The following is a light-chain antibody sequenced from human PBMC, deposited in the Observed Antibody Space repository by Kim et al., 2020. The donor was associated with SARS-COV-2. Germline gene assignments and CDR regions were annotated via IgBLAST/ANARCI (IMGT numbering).Light chain of an antibody. V-gene: IGKV1-39*01. Sequence: DIQMTQSPSSLSASVGDRVTITCRTTQSVSSHLNWYQQKPGRAPKLLISAASTLQGGVPSRFSGSGSETDFTLTISSLQPEDFATYFCQQSYITPFTFVPGTKVDIK. CDR3: QQSYITPFT. CDR1: QSVSSH. J-gene: IGKJ3*01. CDR2: AAS.